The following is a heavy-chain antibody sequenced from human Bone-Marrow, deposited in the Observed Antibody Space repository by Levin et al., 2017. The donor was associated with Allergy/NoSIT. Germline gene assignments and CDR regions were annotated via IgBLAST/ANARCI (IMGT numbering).Heavy chain of an antibody. D-gene: IGHD3-16*02. CDR3: TTAPYLWGTYRYTY. Sequence: PGGSLRLSCVASGFTFSNAWMSWVRQVPGKGLEWVGRIKSKTDGGTTDYAAPVKGRFTISRDDSKNTLYLQINSLKTDDTAVYYCTTAPYLWGTYRYTYWGQGTLVTVSS. CDR2: IKSKTDGGTT. J-gene: IGHJ4*02. V-gene: IGHV3-15*01. CDR1: GFTFSNAW.